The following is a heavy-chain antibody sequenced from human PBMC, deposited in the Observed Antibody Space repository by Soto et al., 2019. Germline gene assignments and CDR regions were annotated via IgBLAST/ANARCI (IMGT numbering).Heavy chain of an antibody. CDR1: GFTFSSYA. Sequence: QVQLVESGGGVVQPGRSLRLSCAASGFTFSSYAMHWVRQAPGKGLEWVAVTSYDGSNKYYADSVKGRFTISRDNSKNTLYLQVNSLRAEDTAVYYCARERMTTVTNWFDTWGQGTMVTASS. CDR3: ARERMTTVTNWFDT. V-gene: IGHV3-30-3*01. CDR2: TSYDGSNK. J-gene: IGHJ5*02. D-gene: IGHD4-17*01.